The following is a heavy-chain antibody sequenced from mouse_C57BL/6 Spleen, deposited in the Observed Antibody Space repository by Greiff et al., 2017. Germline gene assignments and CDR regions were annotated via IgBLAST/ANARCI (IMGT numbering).Heavy chain of an antibody. D-gene: IGHD3-2*02. CDR1: GYTFTSYW. J-gene: IGHJ2*01. CDR2: INPSSGYT. V-gene: IGHV1-7*01. Sequence: VQVVESGAELAKPGASVKLSCKASGYTFTSYWMHWVKQRPGQGLEWIGYINPSSGYTKYNQKFKDKATLTADKSSSTAYMQLSSLTYEDSAVYYCARYSSGHYFDYWGQGTTLTVSS. CDR3: ARYSSGHYFDY.